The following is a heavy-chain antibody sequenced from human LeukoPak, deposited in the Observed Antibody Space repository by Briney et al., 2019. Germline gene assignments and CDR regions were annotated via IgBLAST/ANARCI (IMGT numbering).Heavy chain of an antibody. Sequence: GSSVKASCKASGGTFSSYAISWVRQAPGQGLEWMGGIIPIFGTANYAQKFQGRVTITADESTSTAYMELSSLRSEDTAVYYCARAYYYDSSGYFDYWGQGTLVTVSS. D-gene: IGHD3-22*01. CDR2: IIPIFGTA. J-gene: IGHJ4*02. CDR1: GGTFSSYA. CDR3: ARAYYYDSSGYFDY. V-gene: IGHV1-69*01.